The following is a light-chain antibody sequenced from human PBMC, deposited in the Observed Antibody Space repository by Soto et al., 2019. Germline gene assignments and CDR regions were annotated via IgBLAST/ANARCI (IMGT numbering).Light chain of an antibody. Sequence: EIGMTQSPATLSVSPGERATLSCRASQSVSSNLAWYQQKPGQAPRLLIYGASTRATGIPARFSGSGSGTEFTLTISSLQSEDFAVYYCQQYNSYLFGQGTKVDIK. CDR3: QQYNSYL. J-gene: IGKJ1*01. V-gene: IGKV3-15*01. CDR1: QSVSSN. CDR2: GAS.